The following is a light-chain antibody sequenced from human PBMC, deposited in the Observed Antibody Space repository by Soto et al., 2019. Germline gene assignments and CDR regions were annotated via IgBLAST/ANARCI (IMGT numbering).Light chain of an antibody. CDR1: QSVSSSY. J-gene: IGKJ2*01. V-gene: IGKV3-20*01. CDR3: QQYGSSPPYT. CDR2: GAS. Sequence: EIVLTQSPGTLSLSPGERATLSCRASQSVSSSYLAWNQQKPGQAPRLLIYGASSRATGIPDRFSGSGSGTDLTLTISRLEPEDFAVYYCQQYGSSPPYTFGQGTKLESK.